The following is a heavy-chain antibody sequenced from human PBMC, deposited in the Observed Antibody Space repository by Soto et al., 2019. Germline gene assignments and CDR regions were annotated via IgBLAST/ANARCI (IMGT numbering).Heavy chain of an antibody. Sequence: SETLSLTCAVYGGSFSDFYWSWIRQPPGKGLEWIGEINHSGSTNYNPSLKSRVTISVDTSKNQFSLKLSSVTAADTAVYYCARKDTYYDYVWGSYRYPVPSVFDYWGQGTLVTVSS. CDR1: GGSFSDFY. CDR3: ARKDTYYDYVWGSYRYPVPSVFDY. J-gene: IGHJ4*02. CDR2: INHSGST. V-gene: IGHV4-34*01. D-gene: IGHD3-16*02.